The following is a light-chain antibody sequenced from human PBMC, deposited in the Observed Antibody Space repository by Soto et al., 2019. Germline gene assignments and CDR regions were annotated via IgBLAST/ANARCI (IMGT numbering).Light chain of an antibody. Sequence: QSALTQPASVSGSPGQSITISCTGTSSDVGGYNYVSWYQQHPGKAPKLMIYDVSNRPSGVSTRFSGSKSGTTASLTISGLQAEDEADYYCSSYTSSSPVVFGGGTKVTVL. V-gene: IGLV2-14*01. CDR1: SSDVGGYNY. CDR2: DVS. CDR3: SSYTSSSPVV. J-gene: IGLJ2*01.